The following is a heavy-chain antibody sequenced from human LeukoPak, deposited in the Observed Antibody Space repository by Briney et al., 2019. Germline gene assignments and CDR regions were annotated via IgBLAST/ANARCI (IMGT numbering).Heavy chain of an antibody. CDR1: GFTFSSYS. D-gene: IGHD4-23*01. CDR3: ARVHTVVTPFDS. J-gene: IGHJ4*02. V-gene: IGHV3-48*01. Sequence: PGGSLRLSCAASGFTFSSYSMNWVRQAPGKGLEWVSYISSPSSTIYYADSVEGRFTISRDNAKSSLYLQMNSLRAEDTAVYYCARVHTVVTPFDSWGQGTLVTVSS. CDR2: ISSPSSTI.